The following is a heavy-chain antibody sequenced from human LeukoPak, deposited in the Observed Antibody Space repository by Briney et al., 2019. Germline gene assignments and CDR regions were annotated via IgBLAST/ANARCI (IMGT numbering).Heavy chain of an antibody. V-gene: IGHV3-11*05. CDR1: GFTFSDYD. CDR3: AKDRYFGSGSYYNDY. Sequence: GGSLRLSCAASGFTFSDYDLYWIRQAPGKGPEWVSHITSSTSYTNYADSVKGRFTVSRDNAKNSLYLQMNSLRAEDTAVYYCAKDRYFGSGSYYNDYWGQGTLVTVSS. D-gene: IGHD3-10*01. CDR2: ITSSTSYT. J-gene: IGHJ4*02.